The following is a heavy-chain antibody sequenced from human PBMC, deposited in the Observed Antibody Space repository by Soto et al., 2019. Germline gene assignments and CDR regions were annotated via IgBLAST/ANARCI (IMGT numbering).Heavy chain of an antibody. CDR1: GFTFSSYS. V-gene: IGHV3-21*01. D-gene: IGHD3-10*01. CDR3: ASTDTRAYGSGSSIFMFDP. J-gene: IGHJ5*02. Sequence: PGGSLRLSCAASGFTFSSYSMNWVRQAPGKGLEWVSSISSSSSYIYYADSVKGRFTISRDNAKNSLYLQMNSLRAEDTAVYYCASTDTRAYGSGSSIFMFDPWGQGTLVTVSS. CDR2: ISSSSSYI.